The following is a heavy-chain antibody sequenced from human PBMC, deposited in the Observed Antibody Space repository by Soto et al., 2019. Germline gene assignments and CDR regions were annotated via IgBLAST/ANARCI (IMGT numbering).Heavy chain of an antibody. Sequence: QVQLVQSGAEVKKPGASVKVACKASGYTFTNYYIHWVRQAPGQGLEWMGMINPSGGSTSYTRRFQGRVTLTRDTSTSTVYMEFSSLRSEDTAVYYCARESQSIGWSWFDYWGKGTLVTVSS. CDR1: GYTFTNYY. CDR2: INPSGGST. D-gene: IGHD6-19*01. V-gene: IGHV1-46*01. CDR3: ARESQSIGWSWFDY. J-gene: IGHJ4*02.